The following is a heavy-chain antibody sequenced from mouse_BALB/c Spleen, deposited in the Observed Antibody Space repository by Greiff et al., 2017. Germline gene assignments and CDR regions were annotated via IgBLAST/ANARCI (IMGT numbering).Heavy chain of an antibody. D-gene: IGHD1-1*01. CDR2: IWSGGST. Sequence: VKLMESGPGLVQPSQSLSITCTVSGFSLTSYGVHWVRQSPGKGLEWLGVIWSGGSTDYNAAFISRLSISKDNSKSQVFFKMNSLQANDTAIYYCARKGHLLLRMDYWGQGTSVTVSS. J-gene: IGHJ4*01. CDR3: ARKGHLLLRMDY. V-gene: IGHV2-2*02. CDR1: GFSLTSYG.